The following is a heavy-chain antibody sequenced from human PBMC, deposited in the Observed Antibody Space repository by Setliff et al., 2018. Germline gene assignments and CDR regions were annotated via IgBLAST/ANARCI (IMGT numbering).Heavy chain of an antibody. CDR3: VREGVDTRSSTDYRYYMDV. CDR2: TIPIFGTT. D-gene: IGHD5-18*01. CDR1: GGTFSNYG. Sequence: WASVKVSCKASGGTFSNYGISWVRQAPGQGLEWMGGTIPIFGTTDYAQKFQGRVTIITDDSTSTAFMQLSSLTSEDAAVYYCVREGVDTRSSTDYRYYMDVWGKGTTVTVSS. V-gene: IGHV1-69*05. J-gene: IGHJ6*03.